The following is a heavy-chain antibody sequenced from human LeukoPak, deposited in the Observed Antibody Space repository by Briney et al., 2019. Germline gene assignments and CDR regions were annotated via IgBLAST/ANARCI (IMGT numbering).Heavy chain of an antibody. CDR1: GYTFTSYG. CDR3: ARLRDYSNHYYFDY. J-gene: IGHJ4*02. CDR2: ISAYNGNT. V-gene: IGHV1-18*01. Sequence: ASVKVSCKASGYTFTSYGISWVRQAPGQGLEWMGWISAYNGNTNYAQKLQGRVTMTTDTSTSTAYMELRSLRSDDTAVYYCARLRDYSNHYYFDYWGQGTLVTVSS. D-gene: IGHD4-11*01.